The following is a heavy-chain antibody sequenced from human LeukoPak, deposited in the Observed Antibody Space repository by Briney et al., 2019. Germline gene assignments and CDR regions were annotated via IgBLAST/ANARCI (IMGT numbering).Heavy chain of an antibody. CDR1: GGSISSSSYY. CDR3: ARDPSYYGSGSYPQYFDY. V-gene: IGHV4-39*07. Sequence: PSETLSLTCTVSGGSISSSSYYWGWVRQPPGKGLEWLGSIYYSGSTYYNPSLKSRVTISVDTSKNQFSLKLSSVTAADTAVYYCARDPSYYGSGSYPQYFDYWGQGTLVTVSS. J-gene: IGHJ4*02. CDR2: IYYSGST. D-gene: IGHD3-10*01.